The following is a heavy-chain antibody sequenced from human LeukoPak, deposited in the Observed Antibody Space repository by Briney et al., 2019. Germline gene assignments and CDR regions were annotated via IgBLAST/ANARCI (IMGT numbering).Heavy chain of an antibody. D-gene: IGHD2-15*01. V-gene: IGHV3-30*04. CDR1: GFIFSSYA. CDR2: ISYDGSNK. Sequence: GRSLRLSCAASGFIFSSYAMHWVRQAPGKGLEWVAVISYDGSNKYYADSVKGRFTISRDSSKNILYLQMNSLRAEDTAIYYCAKDSRGSAVRVFDYWGQGNLVTVSS. CDR3: AKDSRGSAVRVFDY. J-gene: IGHJ4*02.